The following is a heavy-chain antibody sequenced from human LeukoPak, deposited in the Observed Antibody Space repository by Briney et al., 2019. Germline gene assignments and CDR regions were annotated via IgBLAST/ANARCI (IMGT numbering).Heavy chain of an antibody. Sequence: GASVKVSCKASGDTFSSYYMHWVRQAPGQGLEWMGTINPSGGSTTYAQKFQGRVTMTRDTSTSTVYMELSSLRSEDTAVYYCARGGVLRFLEHLDYWGQGTLVTVSS. CDR2: INPSGGST. CDR1: GDTFSSYY. D-gene: IGHD3-3*01. CDR3: ARGGVLRFLEHLDY. V-gene: IGHV1-46*01. J-gene: IGHJ4*02.